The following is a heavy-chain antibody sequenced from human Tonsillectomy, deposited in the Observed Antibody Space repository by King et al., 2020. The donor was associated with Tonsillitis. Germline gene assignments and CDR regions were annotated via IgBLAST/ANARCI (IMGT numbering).Heavy chain of an antibody. CDR2: ISGSGGST. CDR3: AKFALYCSSTSCYPDY. D-gene: IGHD2-2*01. Sequence: VQLVESGGGLVQPGGSLRLSCAASGFTFSSYAMSWVRQAPGKGLEWVSAISGSGGSTYYADSVKGRFTISRDNSKNTLYLQMNSLRAEDTAVYYCAKFALYCSSTSCYPDYWGQGTLVTVSS. J-gene: IGHJ4*02. CDR1: GFTFSSYA. V-gene: IGHV3-23*04.